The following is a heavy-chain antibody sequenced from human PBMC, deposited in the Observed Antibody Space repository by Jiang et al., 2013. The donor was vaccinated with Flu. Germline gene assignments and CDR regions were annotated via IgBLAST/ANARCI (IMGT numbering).Heavy chain of an antibody. J-gene: IGHJ5*02. CDR2: INAGNGNT. CDR1: GYTFTSYA. D-gene: IGHD3-10*01. V-gene: IGHV1-3*01. CDR3: ARDLWFGSNWFDP. Sequence: GAEVKKPGASVKVSCKASGYTFTSYAMHWVRQAPGQRLEWMGWINAGNGNTKYSQKFQGRVTITRDTSASTAYMELSSLRSEDTAVYYCARDLWFGSNWFDPWGQGTLVTVSS.